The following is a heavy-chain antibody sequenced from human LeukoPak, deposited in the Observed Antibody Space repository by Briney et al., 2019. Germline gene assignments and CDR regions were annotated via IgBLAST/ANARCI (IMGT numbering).Heavy chain of an antibody. J-gene: IGHJ6*03. Sequence: ASVTVSCKASGYTFTSYDISWVRQAPGQGLEWMGWISAYNGNTNYAQKLQGRVTMTTDTYTSTAYIELRSLRSDDTAMYYCARVRGVPHYYYNMDVWGKGTTVTVSS. CDR2: ISAYNGNT. V-gene: IGHV1-18*01. D-gene: IGHD3-3*01. CDR3: ARVRGVPHYYYNMDV. CDR1: GYTFTSYD.